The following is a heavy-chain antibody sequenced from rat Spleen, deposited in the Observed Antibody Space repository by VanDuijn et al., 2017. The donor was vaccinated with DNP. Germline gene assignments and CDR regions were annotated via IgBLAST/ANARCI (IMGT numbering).Heavy chain of an antibody. CDR1: GFTFSDYY. CDR3: ARWNSGHFDY. V-gene: IGHV5-25*01. CDR2: ISSVGGTT. D-gene: IGHD4-3*01. Sequence: EVQLVESGGGLVQPGRSMKLSCVASGFTFSDYYMAWVRQAPTKGLEWVASISSVGGTTYYRDSVKGRFTISRDNGRSSLYLQMDSLRSEDMATYYCARWNSGHFDYWGQGVMVPVSS. J-gene: IGHJ2*01.